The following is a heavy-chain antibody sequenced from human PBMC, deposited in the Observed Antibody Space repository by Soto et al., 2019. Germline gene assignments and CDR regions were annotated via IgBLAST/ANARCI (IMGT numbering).Heavy chain of an antibody. D-gene: IGHD5-18*01. V-gene: IGHV4-30-2*01. CDR1: GGSIISGGYS. Sequence: PSETLSLTCAVSGGSIISGGYSWSWIRQPPGKGLEWIGYIYHSGSTYYNPSLKSRVTISVDRSKNQFSLKLSSVTAADTAVYYCARAADTAMERVHFDYWGQGTLVTVSS. CDR3: ARAADTAMERVHFDY. CDR2: IYHSGST. J-gene: IGHJ4*02.